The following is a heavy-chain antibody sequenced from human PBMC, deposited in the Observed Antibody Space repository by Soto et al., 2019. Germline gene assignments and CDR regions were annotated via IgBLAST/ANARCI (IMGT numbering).Heavy chain of an antibody. D-gene: IGHD6-13*01. CDR1: GFTFSSYG. CDR3: ARGLAAAGTMAGTEAVYYFDY. J-gene: IGHJ4*02. V-gene: IGHV3-33*01. Sequence: GESLKISCAASGFTFSSYGMHWVRQAPGKGLEWVAVIWYDGSNKYYADSVKGRFTISRDNSKNTLYLQMNSLRAEDTAVYYCARGLAAAGTMAGTEAVYYFDYWGQGTLVTVSS. CDR2: IWYDGSNK.